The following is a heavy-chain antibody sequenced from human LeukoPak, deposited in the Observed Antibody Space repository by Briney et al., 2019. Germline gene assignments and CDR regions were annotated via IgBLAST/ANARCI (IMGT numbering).Heavy chain of an antibody. CDR1: GFTVSSNY. J-gene: IGHJ6*02. V-gene: IGHV3-53*01. D-gene: IGHD3-22*01. CDR3: AIRITMVVVVPKTDYYYGMDV. CDR2: IYSGGST. Sequence: GGSLRLSCAASGFTVSSNYMSWVRQAPGKGLEWVSVIYSGGSTYYADSVKGRFTIPRDNPKNTLYLQMNSLRAEDTAVYYCAIRITMVVVVPKTDYYYGMDVWGQGTTVTVSS.